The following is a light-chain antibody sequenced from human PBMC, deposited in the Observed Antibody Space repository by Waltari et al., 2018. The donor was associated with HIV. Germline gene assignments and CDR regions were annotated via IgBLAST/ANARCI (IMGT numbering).Light chain of an antibody. CDR3: SSYTSSSTRV. V-gene: IGLV2-14*03. CDR1: SSDVGGYNY. Sequence: QSALTQPASVSGSPGQSITISCTGTSSDVGGYNYVSWYQRHPDKAPKLIIYDVSNRPSGVSNRFSGSKSGNRASLTISGLQAEDEADYYCSSYTSSSTRVFGGGTTVTVL. J-gene: IGLJ3*02. CDR2: DVS.